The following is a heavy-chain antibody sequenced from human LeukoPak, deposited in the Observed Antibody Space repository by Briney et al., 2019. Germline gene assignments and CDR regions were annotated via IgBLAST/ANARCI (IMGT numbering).Heavy chain of an antibody. Sequence: GGSLRLSCAASGFTFSDHAMIWVRQAPGKGLEWVSGISARGDSTYYADSVKGRFTISRDTPKNTLYLQMNSLRVEDTAVYYCASWPVGWYGEDSWGQGTLVTVSS. CDR3: ASWPVGWYGEDS. D-gene: IGHD6-19*01. CDR1: GFTFSDHA. CDR2: ISARGDST. V-gene: IGHV3-23*01. J-gene: IGHJ4*02.